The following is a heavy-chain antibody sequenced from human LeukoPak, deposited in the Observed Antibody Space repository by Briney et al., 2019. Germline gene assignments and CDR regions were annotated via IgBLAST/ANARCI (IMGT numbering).Heavy chain of an antibody. CDR2: IRYDGKTE. V-gene: IGHV3-30*02. CDR3: AKDLNTVVMQYFDS. CDR1: VFPFSSYG. J-gene: IGHJ4*02. Sequence: GGSLRLSCTGSVFPFSSYGVHWVRQTPGRGLEWVAFIRYDGKTEYYAAAVKGRFTITRKDPHSTVHLHMKDLRPDDAAVYFCAKDLNTVVMQYFDSWGQGTLGSVSS. D-gene: IGHD2-21*01.